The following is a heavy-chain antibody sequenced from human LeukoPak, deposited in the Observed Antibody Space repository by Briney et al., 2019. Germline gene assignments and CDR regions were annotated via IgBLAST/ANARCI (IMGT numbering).Heavy chain of an antibody. CDR1: GYTFTSYG. D-gene: IGHD3-10*01. J-gene: IGHJ5*02. Sequence: GASVKVSCKASGYTFTSYGISWVRQAPGQGLEWMGWISAYNGNTNYAQKLQGRITMTTDTSTSTAYMELRSLRSDDTAVYYCARLTMVRGHNWFDPWGQGTLVTVSS. CDR2: ISAYNGNT. CDR3: ARLTMVRGHNWFDP. V-gene: IGHV1-18*01.